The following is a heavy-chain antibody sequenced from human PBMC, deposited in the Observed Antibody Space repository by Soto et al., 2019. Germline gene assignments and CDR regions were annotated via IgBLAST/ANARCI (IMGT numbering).Heavy chain of an antibody. J-gene: IGHJ1*01. CDR1: GFTFSSYW. V-gene: IGHV3-7*01. D-gene: IGHD6-19*01. Sequence: EVQLVESGGGLVQPGGSLRLSCAASGFTFSSYWMNWVRQAPGKGLEWVANIKQDGSAKYYVDSVKGRFTISRDNAKNSLDLQMNSLRREDTAVYYCAGGSGWYIRQWDQGTLVTVSS. CDR3: AGGSGWYIRQ. CDR2: IKQDGSAK.